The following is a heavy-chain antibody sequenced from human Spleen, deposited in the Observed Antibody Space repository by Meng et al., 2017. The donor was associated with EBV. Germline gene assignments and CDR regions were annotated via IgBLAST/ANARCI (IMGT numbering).Heavy chain of an antibody. J-gene: IGHJ4*02. Sequence: GSGEGLGRPGGSLRLSGAAFGFTFRDHYMDWVRQAPGKGLEWVGRIRNKANSYTTEYAASVKGRFTISRDNAKNSVSLQMNSLRDEDTAVYFCGGLDGSGFIYWGRGILVTVS. CDR2: IRNKANSYTT. D-gene: IGHD3-10*01. CDR3: GGLDGSGFIY. CDR1: GFTFRDHY. V-gene: IGHV3-72*01.